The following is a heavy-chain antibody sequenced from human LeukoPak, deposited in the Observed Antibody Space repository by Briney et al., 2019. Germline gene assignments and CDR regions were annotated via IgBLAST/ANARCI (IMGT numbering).Heavy chain of an antibody. V-gene: IGHV4-4*07. J-gene: IGHJ4*02. CDR1: GGSISNYY. Sequence: TSETLSLTCTVSGGSISNYYWSWVRQPAGKGLEWIGRMYSSGSTIDNNYNPSLKSRATMSVDTSKNQVSLKLSSVTAADTAVYYCARRLTIFGVALFDYWGQGILVTVSS. CDR2: MYSSGSTIDN. D-gene: IGHD3-3*01. CDR3: ARRLTIFGVALFDY.